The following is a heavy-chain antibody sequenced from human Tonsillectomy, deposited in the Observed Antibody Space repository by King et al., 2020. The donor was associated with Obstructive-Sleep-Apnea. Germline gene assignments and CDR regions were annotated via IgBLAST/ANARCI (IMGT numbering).Heavy chain of an antibody. Sequence: QLVQSGAEVKKPGASVKVSCKASGYTFTTYGINWVRQAPRQGLEWMGWISAYNGKTNYAQKLQGRVTMTTDTSTSTAYMELRSLRSDDTAVYYCARSSVGSSDYYQDYWGQGTLVTVAS. D-gene: IGHD3-22*01. CDR1: GYTFTTYG. CDR2: ISAYNGKT. CDR3: ARSSVGSSDYYQDY. V-gene: IGHV1-18*01. J-gene: IGHJ4*02.